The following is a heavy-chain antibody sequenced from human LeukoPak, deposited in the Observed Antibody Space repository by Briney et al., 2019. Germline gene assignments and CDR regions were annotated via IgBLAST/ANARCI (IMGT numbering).Heavy chain of an antibody. D-gene: IGHD7-27*01. V-gene: IGHV3-23*01. CDR2: ISGSGGST. CDR3: AKGEQAAVNGDRFGP. Sequence: GGSLRLSCAASGFTFSSYAMSWVRQAPGKGLEWVSAISGSGGSTYYADSVKGRFTISGGNSKNTLYLQMNSLRAEDTAVYYFAKGEQAAVNGDRFGPWGQGTLVTVSS. CDR1: GFTFSSYA. J-gene: IGHJ5*02.